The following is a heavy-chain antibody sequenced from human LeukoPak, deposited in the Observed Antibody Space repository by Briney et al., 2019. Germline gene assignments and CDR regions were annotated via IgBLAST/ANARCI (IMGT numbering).Heavy chain of an antibody. CDR2: IYYSRSA. CDR3: ARQYRDGGFYYGYYFDY. Sequence: RTSETLSLTCTVSGGSISSYYWTWIRQSPGKGLEWIGYIYYSRSANYSPSLKSRVTISVDMSKNQFSLRLTSVTAADTAVYYCARQYRDGGFYYGYYFDYWGPGILVTVSS. D-gene: IGHD3-22*01. V-gene: IGHV4-59*08. J-gene: IGHJ4*01. CDR1: GGSISSYY.